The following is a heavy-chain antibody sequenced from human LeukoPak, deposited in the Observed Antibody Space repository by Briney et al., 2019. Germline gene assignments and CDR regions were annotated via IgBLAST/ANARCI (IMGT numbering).Heavy chain of an antibody. CDR3: ARAPYGEYYFDY. CDR1: GGSISSGGYS. CDR2: IYHSGST. J-gene: IGHJ4*02. Sequence: SETLSLTCAVSGGSISSGGYSWSWIRQPPGTGLEWIGYIYHSGSTYYNPSLKSRVTISVDRSKNQFSLKLCSVTAADTAVYYCARAPYGEYYFDYWGQGTLVTVSS. D-gene: IGHD3-10*01. V-gene: IGHV4-30-2*01.